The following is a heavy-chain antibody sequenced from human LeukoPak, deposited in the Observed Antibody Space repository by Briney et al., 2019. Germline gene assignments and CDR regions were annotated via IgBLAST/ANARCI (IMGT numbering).Heavy chain of an antibody. D-gene: IGHD6-13*01. CDR1: GFTFSSYA. J-gene: IGHJ4*02. V-gene: IGHV3-23*01. CDR3: AKVRIAASHFDY. Sequence: PGGSLRLSCAASGFTFSSYAMSWVRQAPGKGLEWVSAISGSGGSTYYADSVKGRFTISRDNSKNTLYLQMNSLGAEDTAVYYCAKVRIAASHFDYWGQGTLVTVSS. CDR2: ISGSGGST.